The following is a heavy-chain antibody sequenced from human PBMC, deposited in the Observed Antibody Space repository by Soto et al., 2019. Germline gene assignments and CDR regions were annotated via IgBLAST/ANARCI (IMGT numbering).Heavy chain of an antibody. CDR1: GFTFSSYA. V-gene: IGHV3-30*18. CDR3: AKALGELSPESYDY. Sequence: QVQLVESEGSVVQPGRSLRLSCAASGFTFSSYAMHWVRQAPGKGLEWVAVISYDGSDKYYADSVKGRLTISRDNSKNTLTLQMNSLRADDTAVYYCAKALGELSPESYDYWGQGTLITVSS. D-gene: IGHD3-16*02. CDR2: ISYDGSDK. J-gene: IGHJ4*02.